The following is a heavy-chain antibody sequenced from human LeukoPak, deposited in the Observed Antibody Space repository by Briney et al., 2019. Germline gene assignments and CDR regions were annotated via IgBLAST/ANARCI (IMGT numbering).Heavy chain of an antibody. CDR2: INPSGGST. Sequence: PVASVKVSCTASGYTFTSYYMHWVRQAPGQGLEWMGIINPSGGSTSYAQKFQGRVTMTRDTSTSTVYMELSSLRSEDTAVYYCARLDYGGNSDVYYFDYWGQGTLVTVSS. CDR3: ARLDYGGNSDVYYFDY. J-gene: IGHJ4*02. CDR1: GYTFTSYY. V-gene: IGHV1-46*01. D-gene: IGHD4-23*01.